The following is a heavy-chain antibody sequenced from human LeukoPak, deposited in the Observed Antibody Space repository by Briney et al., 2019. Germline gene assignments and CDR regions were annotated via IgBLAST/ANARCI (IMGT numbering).Heavy chain of an antibody. CDR3: ARGVDTAMVTYWFDP. V-gene: IGHV3-11*04. CDR1: GFTFSDYY. Sequence: GGSLRLSCAASGFTFSDYYMSWIRQAPGKGLEWVSYISSSGSTIYYADSVKGRFTISRDNAKNSLYLQMNSLRAEDTAVYYCARGVDTAMVTYWFDPWGQGTLVTVSS. J-gene: IGHJ5*02. D-gene: IGHD5-18*01. CDR2: ISSSGSTI.